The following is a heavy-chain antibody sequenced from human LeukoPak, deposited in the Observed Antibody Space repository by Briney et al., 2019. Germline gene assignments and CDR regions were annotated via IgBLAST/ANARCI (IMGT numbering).Heavy chain of an antibody. J-gene: IGHJ4*02. CDR1: GFTFSSYG. CDR3: AKDRDYDFWSGYGDY. D-gene: IGHD3-3*01. CDR2: IRYDGSNK. Sequence: GGSLRLSCAASGFTFSSYGMHWVRQAPGKGLEWVAFIRYDGSNKYYADSVKGRFTISRDNSKNTLYLQMNSLRAEDTAVYYCAKDRDYDFWSGYGDYWGQGTLVTVPS. V-gene: IGHV3-30*02.